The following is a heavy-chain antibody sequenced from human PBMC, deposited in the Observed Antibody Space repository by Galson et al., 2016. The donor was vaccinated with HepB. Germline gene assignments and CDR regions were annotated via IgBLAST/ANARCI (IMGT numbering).Heavy chain of an antibody. V-gene: IGHV3-23*01. J-gene: IGHJ4*02. CDR2: ISGSGYNT. CDR1: GFTFSSYA. Sequence: SLRLSCAASGFTFSSYAMSWVRQAPGKGLEWVSTISGSGYNTYYADSVKGRFTISRDNSKNTLYLQMNSLRVEDTAVYYCVRGCGGDCYSVSGYWGQGTLVTVSP. D-gene: IGHD2-21*02. CDR3: VRGCGGDCYSVSGY.